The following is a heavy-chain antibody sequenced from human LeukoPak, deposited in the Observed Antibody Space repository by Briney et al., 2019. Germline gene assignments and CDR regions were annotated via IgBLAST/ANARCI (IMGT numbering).Heavy chain of an antibody. D-gene: IGHD3-22*01. CDR1: GFTFSSYE. Sequence: GGSLRLSCAASGFTFSSYEMNWVRQAPGKGLEWVSYISSSGSTIYYADSVKGRFTISRDNAKNSLGLQMNSLRVEDTALYYCARGGKVVLTYWGQGILVTVSS. CDR2: ISSSGSTI. V-gene: IGHV3-48*03. J-gene: IGHJ4*02. CDR3: ARGGKVVLTY.